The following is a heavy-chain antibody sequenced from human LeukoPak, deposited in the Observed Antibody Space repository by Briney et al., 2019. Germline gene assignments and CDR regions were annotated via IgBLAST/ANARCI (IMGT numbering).Heavy chain of an antibody. CDR3: ARGRRNIVVVTAVDY. J-gene: IGHJ4*02. D-gene: IGHD2-21*02. CDR2: ISYDGSNK. CDR1: GFTFSSYA. V-gene: IGHV3-30-3*01. Sequence: GGSLRLSCAASGFTFSSYAMHWVRQAPGKGLEWVAVISYDGSNKYYADSVKGRFTISRDSSKNTLYLQMNSLRAEDTAVYYCARGRRNIVVVTAVDYWGQGTLVTVSS.